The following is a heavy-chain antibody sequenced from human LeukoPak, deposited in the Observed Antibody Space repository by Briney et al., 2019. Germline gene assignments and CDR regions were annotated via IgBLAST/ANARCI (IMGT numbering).Heavy chain of an antibody. CDR3: TREALRWFEDGNYYYYGMDV. CDR1: GFTFTGYY. Sequence: ASVKVSCKASGFTFTGYYMHWVRQAPGQGLEWVGWINPNSGGTNYAQKFQGRVTMTRDTSISTAYLELGRLRSDDTAVYYCTREALRWFEDGNYYYYGMDVWGRGTTVTVSS. D-gene: IGHD3-10*01. V-gene: IGHV1-2*02. CDR2: INPNSGGT. J-gene: IGHJ6*02.